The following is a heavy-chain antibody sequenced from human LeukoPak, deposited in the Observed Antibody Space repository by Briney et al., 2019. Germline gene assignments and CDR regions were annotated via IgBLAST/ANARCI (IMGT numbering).Heavy chain of an antibody. V-gene: IGHV3-23*01. CDR1: GFTFSSYA. J-gene: IGHJ4*02. Sequence: GGSLRLSCAASGFTFSSYAMSWVRQAPGKGLEWVSAISGSGGSTYYADSVKGRFTISRDNSKNTLYLQMNSLRAEDTAVYYCAKEGSGWSISGGIFDYWGQGTLVTVSS. CDR2: ISGSGGST. D-gene: IGHD6-19*01. CDR3: AKEGSGWSISGGIFDY.